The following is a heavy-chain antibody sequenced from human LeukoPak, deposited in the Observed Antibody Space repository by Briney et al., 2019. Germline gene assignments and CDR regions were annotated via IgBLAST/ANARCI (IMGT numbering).Heavy chain of an antibody. J-gene: IGHJ6*03. CDR1: GSTFTSYY. Sequence: GASVKVSCKASGSTFTSYYMHWVRQAPGQGLERMGIINPSGGSTSYAQKFQGRVTVTRDMSTSTVYMELSSLRSEDTAVYYCARDRRSSGYDYYYYMDVWGKGTTLTVSS. CDR3: ARDRRSSGYDYYYYMDV. V-gene: IGHV1-46*01. CDR2: INPSGGST.